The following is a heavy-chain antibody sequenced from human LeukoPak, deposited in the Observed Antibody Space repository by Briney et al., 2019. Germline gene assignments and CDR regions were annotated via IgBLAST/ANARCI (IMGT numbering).Heavy chain of an antibody. D-gene: IGHD6-6*01. Sequence: GESLKISCKGSGYSFTSYWIGWVRQMPGKGLEWMGIIYPGDSDTRYSPSFQGQVTISADKSISTAYLQWSSLKASDTAMYYCARLPYSSPSVGDQETPYPYYYYYMDVWGKGTTVTVSS. V-gene: IGHV5-51*01. J-gene: IGHJ6*03. CDR2: IYPGDSDT. CDR3: ARLPYSSPSVGDQETPYPYYYYYMDV. CDR1: GYSFTSYW.